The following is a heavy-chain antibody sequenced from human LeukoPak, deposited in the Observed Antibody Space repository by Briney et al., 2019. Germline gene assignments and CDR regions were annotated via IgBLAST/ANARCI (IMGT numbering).Heavy chain of an antibody. CDR2: FYYSGST. V-gene: IGHV4-39*01. Sequence: SETLSLTCTVSGGSIRSSSYYWGWIRQPPGNGLEWIGSFYYSGSTYYNPSLKSRVTISVDTSKNEFSLKLSSVTAADTAVYYCASQYYYDSSGYYSNPWGQGTLVTVSS. CDR1: GGSIRSSSYY. D-gene: IGHD3-22*01. CDR3: ASQYYYDSSGYYSNP. J-gene: IGHJ5*02.